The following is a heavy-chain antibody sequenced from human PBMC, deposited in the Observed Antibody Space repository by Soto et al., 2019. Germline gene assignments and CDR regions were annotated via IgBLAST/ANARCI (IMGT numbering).Heavy chain of an antibody. CDR2: IWYDGSNK. Sequence: QVQLVESGGGVVQPGRSLRLSCAASGFTFSSYGMHWVRQAPGKGLEWVAVIWYDGSNKYYADSVKGRFTISRDNSKNTRYLQMNSLRAEDKAVYYCARGLRRSGYSHQYYYGMDVWGQGTTVTVSS. CDR3: ARGLRRSGYSHQYYYGMDV. J-gene: IGHJ6*02. V-gene: IGHV3-33*01. CDR1: GFTFSSYG. D-gene: IGHD3-3*01.